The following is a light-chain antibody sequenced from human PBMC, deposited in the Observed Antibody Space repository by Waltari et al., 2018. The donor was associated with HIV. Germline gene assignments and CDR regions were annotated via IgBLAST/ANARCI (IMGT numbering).Light chain of an antibody. V-gene: IGLV3-21*04. CDR3: QVWDTTTDQYV. CDR1: NIGDKS. CDR2: YDT. Sequence: YALTQPPSVSVAPGRTARLACERDNIGDKSVHWYQQKPGQATILVIYYDTDRPSGIPERFSGSNSGNTASLIISRVEAGDEADYYCQVWDTTTDQYVFGTGTKVTV. J-gene: IGLJ1*01.